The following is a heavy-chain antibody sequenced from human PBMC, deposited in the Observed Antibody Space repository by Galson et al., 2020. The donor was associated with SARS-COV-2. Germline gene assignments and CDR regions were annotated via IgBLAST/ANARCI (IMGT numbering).Heavy chain of an antibody. CDR3: ARDGGHIVVVPELNWFDP. Sequence: SETLSLTCTVSGGSISSGSYYWSWIRQPAGKGLEWIGRIYTSGSTNYNPSLKSRVTISVDTSKNQFSLKLSSVTAADTAVYYCARDGGHIVVVPELNWFDPWGQGTLVTVSS. CDR2: IYTSGST. D-gene: IGHD2-2*01. CDR1: GGSISSGSYY. V-gene: IGHV4-61*02. J-gene: IGHJ5*02.